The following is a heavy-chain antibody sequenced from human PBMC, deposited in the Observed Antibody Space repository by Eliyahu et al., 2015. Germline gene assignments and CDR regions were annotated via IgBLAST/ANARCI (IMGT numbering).Heavy chain of an antibody. V-gene: IGHV5-51*03. J-gene: IGHJ4*02. D-gene: IGHD5-18*01. Sequence: EVQLVQSGAEVKKPGEXLKISXKGSGYTFTHXWIGWXRQLPGKGXEWMGIIYPRDSDTRYSPSFQGHVTISADKSIXTAYLQWSSLRASDTAMYYCARRGTGVDTSVDYWGQGTLVTVSS. CDR1: GYTFTHXW. CDR2: IYPRDSDT. CDR3: ARRGTGVDTSVDY.